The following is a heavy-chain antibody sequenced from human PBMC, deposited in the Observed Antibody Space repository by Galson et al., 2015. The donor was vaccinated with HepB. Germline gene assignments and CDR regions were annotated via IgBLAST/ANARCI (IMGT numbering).Heavy chain of an antibody. V-gene: IGHV3-30-3*01. J-gene: IGHJ2*01. CDR1: GFTFSSYA. D-gene: IGHD2-21*02. CDR3: ARDRGSCGGGCYQGGRFSADWYFDL. CDR2: ISHDGTNK. Sequence: SLRLSCAASGFTFSSYAMHWVRQAPGKGLQWVALISHDGTNKYYPDSVKGRLTISRDNSKNTLYLQMNSLRADDTAVYYCARDRGSCGGGCYQGGRFSADWYFDLWGRGTLVSVSS.